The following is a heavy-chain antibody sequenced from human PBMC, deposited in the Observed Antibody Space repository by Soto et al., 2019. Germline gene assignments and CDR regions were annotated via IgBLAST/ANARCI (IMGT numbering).Heavy chain of an antibody. V-gene: IGHV1-46*01. J-gene: IGHJ2*01. CDR2: IYPGGVST. CDR3: ARGGNGDNVGYWYFDL. D-gene: IGHD4-17*01. CDR1: GYTFTTYY. Sequence: QVRLVQSGAEVKKPGASVEVSCKASGYTFTTYYIHWVRHAPGQGLEWMGVIYPGGVSTKYAQKFQDRVTMTSDTSTSTVYMDLSSLRSEDTAVYFCARGGNGDNVGYWYFDLWGRGTLVTVSP.